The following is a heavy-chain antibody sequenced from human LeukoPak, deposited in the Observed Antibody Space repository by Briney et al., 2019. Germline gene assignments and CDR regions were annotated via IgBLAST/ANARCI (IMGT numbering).Heavy chain of an antibody. D-gene: IGHD6-19*01. CDR2: IIPIFGTA. CDR1: GGTFSSYA. CDR3: ARDQQWLPLKDAFDI. V-gene: IGHV1-69*13. Sequence: GASVKVSCKASGGTFSSYAISWVRQAPGQGLEWMGGIIPIFGTANYAQKFQGRVTITADESTSTAYMELSSLRSEDTAVYYCARDQQWLPLKDAFDIWGHGTMVTVSS. J-gene: IGHJ3*02.